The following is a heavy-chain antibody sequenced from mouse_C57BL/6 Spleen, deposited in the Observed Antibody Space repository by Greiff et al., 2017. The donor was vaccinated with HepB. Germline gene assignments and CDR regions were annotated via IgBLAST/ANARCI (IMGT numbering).Heavy chain of an antibody. Sequence: VQLQQSGPELVKPGDSVKISCKASGYSFTGYFMNWVMQSHGKSLEWIGRINPYNGDTFYNQKFKGKATLKVDKSSSTAHMELRSLTSEDSAVYYCARWGDYDRVMDYWGQGTSVTVSS. CDR3: ARWGDYDRVMDY. CDR2: INPYNGDT. J-gene: IGHJ4*01. CDR1: GYSFTGYF. D-gene: IGHD2-4*01. V-gene: IGHV1-20*01.